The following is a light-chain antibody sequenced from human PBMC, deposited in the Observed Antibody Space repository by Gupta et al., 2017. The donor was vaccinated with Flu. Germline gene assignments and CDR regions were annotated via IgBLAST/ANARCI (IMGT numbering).Light chain of an antibody. CDR3: QQDNSYPFT. CDR1: QGISNY. J-gene: IGKJ4*01. V-gene: IGKV1-16*01. Sequence: DIQMTQSPSSLSASVGDRVTITCRASQGISNYLAWFQQNPGKAPKSLIYAASSLQSGVPSTFSGSSSGTDFTLTTSSLQREDFATYYSQQDNSYPFTFGGGTKVEIK. CDR2: AAS.